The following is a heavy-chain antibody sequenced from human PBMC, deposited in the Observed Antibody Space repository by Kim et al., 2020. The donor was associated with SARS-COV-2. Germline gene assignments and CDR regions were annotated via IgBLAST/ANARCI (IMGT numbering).Heavy chain of an antibody. Sequence: GGSLRLSCAASGFTFDDYPIQWVRQVPGKGLEWVSLISRDGGEKKYADSVKGRFTISRDNSKKSVYLQMNSLRSEDTALYYCVRGQQGVRKNWGQGTEVTV. J-gene: IGHJ1*01. CDR2: ISRDGGEK. V-gene: IGHV3-43*02. CDR3: VRGQQGVRKN. CDR1: GFTFDDYP. D-gene: IGHD6-13*01.